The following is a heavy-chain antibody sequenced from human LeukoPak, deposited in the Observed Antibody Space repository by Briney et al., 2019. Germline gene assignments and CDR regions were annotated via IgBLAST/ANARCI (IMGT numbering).Heavy chain of an antibody. J-gene: IGHJ4*02. CDR2: ISAYNGNT. D-gene: IGHD3-3*01. CDR1: GYTFTSYG. V-gene: IGHV1-18*01. CDR3: ARVTSPGYDFWSGYYTFDY. Sequence: ASVKVSCKASGYTFTSYGISWVRQAPGQGLEWMGWISAYNGNTNYAQKLQGRVIMTTDTSTSTAYMELRSLRSDDTAVYYCARVTSPGYDFWSGYYTFDYWGQGTLVTVSS.